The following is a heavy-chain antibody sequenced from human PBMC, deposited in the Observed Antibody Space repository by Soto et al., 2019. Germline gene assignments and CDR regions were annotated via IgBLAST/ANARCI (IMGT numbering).Heavy chain of an antibody. CDR3: ARALRGYFYSMDV. CDR1: GYTFISYD. CDR2: MNPSNGNT. J-gene: IGHJ6*03. Sequence: VKVSSKATGYTFISYDINWVRQATGQGLEWMGWMNPSNGNTGYVQKFQGRVTMTRNTSISTAYMEVSSLRSDDTATYYCARALRGYFYSMDVWGEGTMVTVSS. V-gene: IGHV1-8*01.